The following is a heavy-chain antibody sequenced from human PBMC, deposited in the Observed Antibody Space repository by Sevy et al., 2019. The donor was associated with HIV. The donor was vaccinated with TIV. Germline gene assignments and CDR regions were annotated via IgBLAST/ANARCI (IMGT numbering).Heavy chain of an antibody. CDR3: AAVAGTDMLGYYFEF. D-gene: IGHD6-19*01. V-gene: IGHV4-4*02. Sequence: QSQTLSLTCDVSGLSISGSYWWSWVRQPPGKGLEWIGDIYYRGTTNYNQSLKSRVTISVDNSKNQFSLIVSSVTAADSAVYFCAAVAGTDMLGYYFEFWGQGTLVTVSS. J-gene: IGHJ4*02. CDR2: IYYRGTT. CDR1: GLSISGSYW.